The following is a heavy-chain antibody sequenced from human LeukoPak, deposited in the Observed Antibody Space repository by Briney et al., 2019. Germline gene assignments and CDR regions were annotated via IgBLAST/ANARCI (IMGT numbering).Heavy chain of an antibody. CDR2: INPDGSGP. J-gene: IGHJ4*02. CDR3: ARPTTTLEY. V-gene: IGHV3-74*01. D-gene: IGHD1-7*01. Sequence: PGGSLRLSCATSGFTFSSYWMHWVRQAPEKGLVWVSLINPDGSGPIYADSVKGRFTISRDNAKNTLYLQMNSLRAEDTAVYYCARPTTTLEYWGQGTLVTVS. CDR1: GFTFSSYW.